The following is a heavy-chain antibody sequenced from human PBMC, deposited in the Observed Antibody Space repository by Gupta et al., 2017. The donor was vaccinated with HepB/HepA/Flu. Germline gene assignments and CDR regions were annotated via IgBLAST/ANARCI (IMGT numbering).Heavy chain of an antibody. Sequence: QVQLVQSGAEVKKPGASVKVSCKAFGYTFTTYAIHWVRQAPGQSLEWMAWINIGNGNTLYSHNFHGRITTTWDTSATTVFMELRSLRFEDTAVYYCARDASWETSSWNYFDYWGQGTLVTVSS. CDR1: GYTFTTYA. J-gene: IGHJ4*02. V-gene: IGHV1-3*04. CDR2: INIGNGNT. CDR3: ARDASWETSSWNYFDY. D-gene: IGHD1-26*01.